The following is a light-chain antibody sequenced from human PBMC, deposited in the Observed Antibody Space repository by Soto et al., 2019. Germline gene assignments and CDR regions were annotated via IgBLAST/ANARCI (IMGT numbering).Light chain of an antibody. Sequence: ETVLTQSPGTLSLSPGERATLSCRASQTVSSYYLAWYQRKPGQAPRLLIYDASSRATGIPDRFSGSGSGTDFTLTISRLEPEDFAVYYCQQYGSTRWTFGQGTKVDIK. CDR3: QQYGSTRWT. J-gene: IGKJ1*01. V-gene: IGKV3-20*01. CDR1: QTVSSYY. CDR2: DAS.